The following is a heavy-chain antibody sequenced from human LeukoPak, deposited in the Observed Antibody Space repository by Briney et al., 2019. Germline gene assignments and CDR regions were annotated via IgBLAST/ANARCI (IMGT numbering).Heavy chain of an antibody. CDR3: ARAGSGRSPDWFDP. Sequence: GGSLRLSCAASGDTFSSYSMNWVRQAPGRGLEWVSYISSSGSTIYYADSVKGRFTISRDNAKNSLYLQMNSLRAEDTAVYYCARAGSGRSPDWFDPWGQGTLVTVSS. D-gene: IGHD1-26*01. J-gene: IGHJ5*02. CDR1: GDTFSSYS. V-gene: IGHV3-48*04. CDR2: ISSSGSTI.